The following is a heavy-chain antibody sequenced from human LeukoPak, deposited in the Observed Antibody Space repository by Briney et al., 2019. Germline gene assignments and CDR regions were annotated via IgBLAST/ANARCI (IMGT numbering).Heavy chain of an antibody. J-gene: IGHJ4*02. D-gene: IGHD3-22*01. CDR3: ARDDPGYDSSGYYFPLRY. Sequence: ASVKVSCKASGYTFTSYYMHWVRQAPGQGLEWMGIINPSGGSTSYAQKFQGRVTMTRDTSTSTVYMELSSLRSEDTAVYYCARDDPGYDSSGYYFPLRYWGQGTLVTVSS. CDR1: GYTFTSYY. V-gene: IGHV1-46*01. CDR2: INPSGGST.